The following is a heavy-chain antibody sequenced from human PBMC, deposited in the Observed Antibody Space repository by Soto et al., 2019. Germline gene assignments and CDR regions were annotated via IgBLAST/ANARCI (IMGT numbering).Heavy chain of an antibody. CDR1: RLTFSGFD. CDR3: ARDPEVGAHCFGS. CDR2: IGTAGDT. Sequence: GGYLRLTCEASRLTFSGFDMQWVRQPTGKGLEWASTIGTAGDTYYAVSVKGRFMISRDSDKNYLSLQLKRLRAGDTAAYLCARDPEVGAHCFGSCSQGTRGT. D-gene: IGHD2-21*01. J-gene: IGHJ4*02. V-gene: IGHV3-13*01.